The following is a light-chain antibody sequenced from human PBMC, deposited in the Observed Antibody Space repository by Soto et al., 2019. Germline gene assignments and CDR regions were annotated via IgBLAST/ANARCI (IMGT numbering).Light chain of an antibody. CDR3: QQYGSSPSYT. V-gene: IGKV3-20*01. Sequence: EIVLRQSPGTRFLSPGERATLSCRASQSVSSSNLAWYQQKPGQAPRLLIYGASSRATGIPDRFSGSGSGTDFTLTISRLEPEDFAVYYCQQYGSSPSYTFGQGTKLEIK. J-gene: IGKJ2*01. CDR2: GAS. CDR1: QSVSSSN.